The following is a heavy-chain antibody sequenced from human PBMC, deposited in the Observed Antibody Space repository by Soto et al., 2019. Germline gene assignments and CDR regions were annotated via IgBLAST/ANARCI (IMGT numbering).Heavy chain of an antibody. CDR2: VNPNTGNT. V-gene: IGHV1-8*01. Sequence: QVQLVQSGAEVKKPGASVKVSCKASGYTFTSYDISWVRQATGQGLEWMGWVNPNTGNTGYVQKFKVRVIMTANISSGTAYIEMSSLTFDDTAVYYCARGRLSTALDFWGQGTLANVSS. D-gene: IGHD2-2*01. CDR3: ARGRLSTALDF. J-gene: IGHJ4*02. CDR1: GYTFTSYD.